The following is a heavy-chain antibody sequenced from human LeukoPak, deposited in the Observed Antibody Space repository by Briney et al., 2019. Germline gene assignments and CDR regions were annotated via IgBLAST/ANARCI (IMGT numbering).Heavy chain of an antibody. J-gene: IGHJ5*02. CDR2: ISGSGGST. CDR3: AKDKTGAYCGGDCYPGGNWFDP. Sequence: QPGGSLRLSCAASGFTFSSYAMSWVRQAPGKGLEWVSAISGSGGSTYYADSVKGRFTISRDNSKNTLYLQMNSLRAEDTAVYYCAKDKTGAYCGGDCYPGGNWFDPWGQGTLVTVSS. D-gene: IGHD2-21*02. CDR1: GFTFSSYA. V-gene: IGHV3-23*01.